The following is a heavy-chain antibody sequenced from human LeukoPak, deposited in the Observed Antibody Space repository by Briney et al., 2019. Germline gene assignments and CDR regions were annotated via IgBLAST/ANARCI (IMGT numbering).Heavy chain of an antibody. V-gene: IGHV3-21*04. D-gene: IGHD3-3*01. J-gene: IGHJ3*02. Sequence: GGSLRLSCAASGFTLSSYTMHWVRQAPGKGLEWVSSISSSSSYIYYADSVKGRFTISRDNAKNSLYLQMNSLRAEDTAIYYCAKRLSLRFDAFDIWGPGTMVTVSS. CDR1: GFTLSSYT. CDR3: AKRLSLRFDAFDI. CDR2: ISSSSSYI.